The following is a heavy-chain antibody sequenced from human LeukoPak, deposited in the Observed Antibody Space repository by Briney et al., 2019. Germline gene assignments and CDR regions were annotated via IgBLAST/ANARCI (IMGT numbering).Heavy chain of an antibody. CDR1: GFTFSSYG. CDR2: ISGSSSAI. CDR3: ATYSGYDRIFDY. D-gene: IGHD5-12*01. Sequence: PGGSLGLSCIASGFTFSSYGMNWVRQAPGKGLEWVSYISGSSSAIYYADSVKGRLTISRDNAKNSLSLQMNSLRAEDTAVYYCATYSGYDRIFDYWGQGTLVTVSS. J-gene: IGHJ4*02. V-gene: IGHV3-48*01.